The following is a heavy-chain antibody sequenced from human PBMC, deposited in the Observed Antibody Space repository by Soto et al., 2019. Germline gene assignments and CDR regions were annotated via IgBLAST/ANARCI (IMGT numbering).Heavy chain of an antibody. D-gene: IGHD3-10*01. CDR2: ISAYNGNT. V-gene: IGHV1-18*01. CDR3: ARDLDPWLAFYYYGMDV. Sequence: ASVKVSCKASGYTFTSYGISWVRQAPGQGLEWMGWISAYNGNTNYAQKLQGRVTMTTDTSTSTAYMELRSLRSDDTAVYYCARDLDPWLAFYYYGMDVWGQGTTVTVSS. J-gene: IGHJ6*02. CDR1: GYTFTSYG.